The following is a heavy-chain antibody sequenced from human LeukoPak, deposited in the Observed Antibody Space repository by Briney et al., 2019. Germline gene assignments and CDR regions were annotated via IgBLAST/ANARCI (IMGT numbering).Heavy chain of an antibody. Sequence: KVGESVKISCKGSGYSFSSYWIAWVRQMPGKGLEWMGIIYPGDSDATYSPSFQGQVTISADKSISTAYLQWSSLKASDTAMYYCARHNGYSNDCWGQGTLVPVSS. CDR2: IYPGDSDA. CDR3: ARHNGYSNDC. V-gene: IGHV5-51*01. J-gene: IGHJ4*02. CDR1: GYSFSSYW. D-gene: IGHD6-13*01.